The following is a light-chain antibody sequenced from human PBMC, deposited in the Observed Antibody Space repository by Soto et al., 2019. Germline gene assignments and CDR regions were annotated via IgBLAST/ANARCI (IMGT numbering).Light chain of an antibody. CDR1: QSISSW. V-gene: IGKV1-5*01. CDR2: DAS. CDR3: QQYNSYSHT. Sequence: DIQMTQSPSTLSASVGDRVTITCRASQSISSWLAWYQQKPGKAPKLLIYDASSLESGVPSRFSGSGSGTEFTLTISSLQPDDFATYYCQQYNSYSHTFGRGTKVDIK. J-gene: IGKJ4*01.